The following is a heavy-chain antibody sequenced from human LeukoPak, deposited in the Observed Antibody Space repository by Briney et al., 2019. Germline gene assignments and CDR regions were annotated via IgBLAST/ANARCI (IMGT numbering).Heavy chain of an antibody. J-gene: IGHJ6*04. Sequence: GGSLRLSCAASGLTFSSYEMNWVRQAPGKGLEWVSYISSSGSTIYYADSVKGRFTISRDNAKNSLYLQMSSLRAEDTAVYYCAELGITMIGGVWGKGTTVTISS. CDR2: ISSSGSTI. CDR1: GLTFSSYE. CDR3: AELGITMIGGV. D-gene: IGHD3-10*02. V-gene: IGHV3-48*03.